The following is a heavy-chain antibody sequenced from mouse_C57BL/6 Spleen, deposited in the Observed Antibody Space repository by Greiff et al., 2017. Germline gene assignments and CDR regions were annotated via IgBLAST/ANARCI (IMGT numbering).Heavy chain of an antibody. CDR3: ARGGDNEADRATGYFDV. Sequence: EVQLLQSGPGLVKPGASVKISCKASGYSFTGYYMNWVRQSPEKSLEWIGAISPSTGGTTYNQKVKAKCTLTVDKSSSTDYMQLKSLTSEDSAVYYCARGGDNEADRATGYFDVWGTGTTVTVSS. CDR1: GYSFTGYY. D-gene: IGHD6-1*01. CDR2: ISPSTGGT. V-gene: IGHV1-42*01. J-gene: IGHJ1*03.